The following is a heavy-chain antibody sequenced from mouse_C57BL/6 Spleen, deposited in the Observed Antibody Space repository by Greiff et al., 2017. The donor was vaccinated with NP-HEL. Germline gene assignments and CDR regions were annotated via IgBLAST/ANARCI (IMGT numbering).Heavy chain of an antibody. CDR3: ARYGNSWYFDV. J-gene: IGHJ1*03. CDR1: GFTFSDYY. Sequence: ESEGGLVQPGSSMKLSCTASGFTFSDYYMAWVRQVPEKGLEWVANINYDGSSTYYLDSLKSRFIISRDNAKNILYLQMSSLKSEDTATYYCARYGNSWYFDVWGTGTTVTVSS. V-gene: IGHV5-16*01. D-gene: IGHD2-1*01. CDR2: INYDGSST.